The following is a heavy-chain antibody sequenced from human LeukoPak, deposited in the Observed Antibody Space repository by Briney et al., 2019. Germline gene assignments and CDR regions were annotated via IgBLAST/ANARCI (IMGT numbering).Heavy chain of an antibody. D-gene: IGHD3-10*01. J-gene: IGHJ4*02. Sequence: SVRVSCKASGYTFTDYLISWVRQAPGQGLEWMGGIIPIFGTANYAQKFQGRVTITADKSTSTAYMELSSLRSEDTAVYYCARDRPTYYYGSGSYDLGYWGQGTLVTVSS. CDR3: ARDRPTYYYGSGSYDLGY. V-gene: IGHV1-69*06. CDR1: GYTFTDYL. CDR2: IIPIFGTA.